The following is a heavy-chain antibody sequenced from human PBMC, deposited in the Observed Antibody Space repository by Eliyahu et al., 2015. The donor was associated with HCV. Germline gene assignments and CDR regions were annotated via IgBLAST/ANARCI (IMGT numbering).Heavy chain of an antibody. CDR1: GFXFPXXX. CDR2: IKSRADGGAR. V-gene: IGHV3-15*01. J-gene: IGHJ4*02. CDR3: TTGGNYGDYQSTSAFDF. D-gene: IGHD4-17*01. Sequence: DVQLVESGGGLVKPGGSLXXSCATXGFXFPXXXXSWGRPXPGKGLEWVGRIKSRADGGARDYAAPVKGRFTISRDDSKTTLYLQMNSLKIEDTAVYFCTTGGNYGDYQSTSAFDFWGQGTLVTVSS.